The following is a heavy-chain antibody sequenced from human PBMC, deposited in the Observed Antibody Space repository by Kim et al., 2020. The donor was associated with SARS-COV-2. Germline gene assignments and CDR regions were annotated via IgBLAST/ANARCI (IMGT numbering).Heavy chain of an antibody. CDR1: GGSFSGYY. D-gene: IGHD5-18*01. CDR3: ARGWIQLWSRTMPQSRGFDP. J-gene: IGHJ5*02. V-gene: IGHV4-34*01. Sequence: SETLSLTCAVYGGSFSGYYWSWIRQPPGKGLEWIGEINHSGSTNYNPSLKSRVTISVDTSKNQFSLKLSSVTAADTAVYYCARGWIQLWSRTMPQSRGFDPWGQGTLVTVSS. CDR2: INHSGST.